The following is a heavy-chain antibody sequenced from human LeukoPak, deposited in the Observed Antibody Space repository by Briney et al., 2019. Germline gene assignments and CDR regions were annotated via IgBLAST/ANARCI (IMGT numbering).Heavy chain of an antibody. CDR1: GFTFSDYY. CDR3: ARDLYRSGYGSLGY. CDR2: ISNYGTTM. V-gene: IGHV3-11*01. D-gene: IGHD5-18*01. J-gene: IGHJ4*02. Sequence: PGGSLRLSCAASGFTFSDYYMSWIRQAPGKGLEWVSYISNYGTTMHTAESVQGRFTVPRDNAANSVYLQMSSLRAEDTAIYYCARDLYRSGYGSLGYWGQGILVSVSS.